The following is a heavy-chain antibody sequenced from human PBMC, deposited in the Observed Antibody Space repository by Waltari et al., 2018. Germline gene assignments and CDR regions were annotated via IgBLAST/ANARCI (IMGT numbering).Heavy chain of an antibody. CDR2: CDPEDGEP. J-gene: IGHJ4*02. CDR3: ATDRPTRYYDSSGYFDY. V-gene: IGHV1-24*01. D-gene: IGHD3-22*01. CDR1: GYTLTELS. Sequence: QVQLVQSGAEVKKPGASVKVSCKVSGYTLTELSMHWVRQAPGKGLEWMGGCDPEDGEPIYTQKFQGRVTMTEDTSTDTAYMELSSLRSEDTAVYYCATDRPTRYYDSSGYFDYWGQGTLVTVSS.